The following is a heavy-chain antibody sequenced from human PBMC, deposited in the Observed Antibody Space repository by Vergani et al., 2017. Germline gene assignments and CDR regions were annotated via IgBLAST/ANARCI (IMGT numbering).Heavy chain of an antibody. D-gene: IGHD6-19*01. CDR3: AHRRGGGWYLYFDY. Sequence: QITLKESGPTLVKPTQTLTLTCTFSGFSLSTSGVGVGWIRQPPGKDLEWLALIYWDDDKRYSPSLKSRLTITKDTSKNQVVLTMTNMDPVDTATYYCAHRRGGGWYLYFDYWGQGTLVTVSS. CDR2: IYWDDDK. V-gene: IGHV2-5*02. J-gene: IGHJ4*02. CDR1: GFSLSTSGVG.